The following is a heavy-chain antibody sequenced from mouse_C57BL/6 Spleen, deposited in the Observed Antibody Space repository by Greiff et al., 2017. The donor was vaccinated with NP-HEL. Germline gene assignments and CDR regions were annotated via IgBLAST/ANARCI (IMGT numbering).Heavy chain of an antibody. V-gene: IGHV5-17*01. J-gene: IGHJ4*01. CDR1: GFTFSDYG. CDR3: ARNWEGYYYAMDY. Sequence: EVQLVESGGGLVKPGGSLKLSCAASGFTFSDYGMHWVRQAPEKGLEWVAYISSGSSTIYYADTVKGRFTISRDNAKNTLFLQMTSLRSEDTAMYYCARNWEGYYYAMDYWGQGTSVTVSS. D-gene: IGHD4-1*01. CDR2: ISSGSSTI.